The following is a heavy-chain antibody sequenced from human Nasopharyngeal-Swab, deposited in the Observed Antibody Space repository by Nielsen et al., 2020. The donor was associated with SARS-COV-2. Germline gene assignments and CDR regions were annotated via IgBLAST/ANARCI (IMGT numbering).Heavy chain of an antibody. V-gene: IGHV3-73*01. CDR2: ISSEGNTYAT. CDR3: TRCGGGCYSGRDY. CDR1: WVTFRDSA. Sequence: GGSLRLPSAASWVTFRDSAIHRVRQASWKGLALVGRISSEGNTYATAYAASVKGRFIIFRDDPTNTAYLQMNSLKTEDTAVYYCTRCGGGCYSGRDYWGQGTLVTVSS. J-gene: IGHJ4*02. D-gene: IGHD2-15*01.